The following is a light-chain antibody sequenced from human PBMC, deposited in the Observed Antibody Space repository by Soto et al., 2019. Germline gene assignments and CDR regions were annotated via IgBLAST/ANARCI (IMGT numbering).Light chain of an antibody. Sequence: DIQLTQSPSFLSASVGDRVTITCRASQGISSYLAWYQQKPGKAPNLLIYGASTLQSGVPSRFSGSGSGTDFTLTISSLQPEDFATYYCQQANSFPLTFGGGTKVDIK. J-gene: IGKJ4*01. CDR2: GAS. V-gene: IGKV1-9*01. CDR1: QGISSY. CDR3: QQANSFPLT.